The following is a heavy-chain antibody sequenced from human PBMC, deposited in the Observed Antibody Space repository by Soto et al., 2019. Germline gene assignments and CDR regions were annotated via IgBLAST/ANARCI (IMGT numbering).Heavy chain of an antibody. CDR3: ASRRYNYYDSSGSDY. J-gene: IGHJ4*02. D-gene: IGHD3-22*01. Sequence: PSGTPSPTRAVHGGSFSGFYWGWIRPPPGKGLEWIGEINHSGSTNYNPSLKSRVTISVDTSKNQFSLKLSSVTAADTAVYYCASRRYNYYDSSGSDYWGQGTLVTVSS. V-gene: IGHV4-34*01. CDR2: INHSGST. CDR1: GGSFSGFY.